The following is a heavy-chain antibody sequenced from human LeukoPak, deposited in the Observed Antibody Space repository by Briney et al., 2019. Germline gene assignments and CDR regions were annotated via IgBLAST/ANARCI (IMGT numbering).Heavy chain of an antibody. Sequence: GGSLRLSCAASGFTVSSNYMSWVRQAPGKGLEWVSVIYSGGSTYYADSVKGRFTISRDNSKNTLYLQMNSLRAEVTAVYYCARDMGHYGMDVWGQGTTATVSS. J-gene: IGHJ6*02. CDR2: IYSGGST. D-gene: IGHD3-10*01. CDR3: ARDMGHYGMDV. V-gene: IGHV3-66*01. CDR1: GFTVSSNY.